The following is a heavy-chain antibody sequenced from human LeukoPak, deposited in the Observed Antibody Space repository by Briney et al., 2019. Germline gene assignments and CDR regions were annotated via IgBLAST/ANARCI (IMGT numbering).Heavy chain of an antibody. D-gene: IGHD6-13*01. CDR3: ARDRVAGDDAFDI. CDR2: IYTSGST. CDR1: GGSISSSSYY. Sequence: SETLSLTCTVSGGSISSSSYYWSWIRQPAGKGLEWIGRIYTSGSTNYNPSLKSRVTISVDTSKNQFSLKLSSVTAADTAVYYCARDRVAGDDAFDIWGQGTMVTVSS. V-gene: IGHV4-61*02. J-gene: IGHJ3*02.